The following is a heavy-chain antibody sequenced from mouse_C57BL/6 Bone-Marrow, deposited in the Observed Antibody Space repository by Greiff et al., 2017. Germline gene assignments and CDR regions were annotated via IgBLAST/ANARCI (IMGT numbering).Heavy chain of an antibody. Sequence: LVEPGASVKMSCKASGYTFTDYNMHWVKQSHGKSLEWIGYINPNNGGTSYNQKFKGKATLTVNKSSSTAYMELRSLTSEDSAVYYCARMRRWYFDVWGTGTTVTVSS. J-gene: IGHJ1*03. CDR3: ARMRRWYFDV. CDR2: INPNNGGT. V-gene: IGHV1-22*01. CDR1: GYTFTDYN.